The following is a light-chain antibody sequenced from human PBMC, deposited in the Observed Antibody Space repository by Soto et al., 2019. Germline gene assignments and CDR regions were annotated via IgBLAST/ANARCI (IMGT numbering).Light chain of an antibody. Sequence: QSALTQPASVSGSPGQSITISCTGTSSDVGGYNYVSWYQQHPGKAPKLMIYEVSNRPSGVSNRFSGSKSGNTASLTISGLQPEDEADYHCSSYTGGTTYWIFGGGTKLTVL. V-gene: IGLV2-14*01. CDR1: SSDVGGYNY. CDR3: SSYTGGTTYWI. J-gene: IGLJ2*01. CDR2: EVS.